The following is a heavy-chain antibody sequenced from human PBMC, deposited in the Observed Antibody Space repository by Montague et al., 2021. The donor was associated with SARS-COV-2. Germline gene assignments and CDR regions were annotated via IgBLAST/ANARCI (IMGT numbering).Heavy chain of an antibody. Sequence: SLRLSCAASGFTFSDYYMSWIRQAPGKGLEWVSYISSSGGTIYYADSVKGRFTISRDNAKNSLYLQMNSLRAEDTALYYCAKESAYDSNGYIFDYWGQGTLVTVSS. CDR3: AKESAYDSNGYIFDY. V-gene: IGHV3-11*01. CDR1: GFTFSDYY. J-gene: IGHJ4*02. D-gene: IGHD3-22*01. CDR2: ISSSGGTI.